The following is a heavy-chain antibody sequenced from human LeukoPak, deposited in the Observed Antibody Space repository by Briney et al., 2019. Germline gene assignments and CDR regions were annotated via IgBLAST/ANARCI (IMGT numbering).Heavy chain of an antibody. J-gene: IGHJ4*02. CDR2: ISAYNGKT. CDR3: ARAYGSGSYYNVLNPFDY. D-gene: IGHD3-10*01. Sequence: GASVKVSCKASGYTFTSYGISWVRQAPGQGLEWMGWISAYNGKTNHAQKVKGRLTMTTDTSTSTAYMELRSLRSDDTAVYYCARAYGSGSYYNVLNPFDYWGQGTLVTVSS. V-gene: IGHV1-18*01. CDR1: GYTFTSYG.